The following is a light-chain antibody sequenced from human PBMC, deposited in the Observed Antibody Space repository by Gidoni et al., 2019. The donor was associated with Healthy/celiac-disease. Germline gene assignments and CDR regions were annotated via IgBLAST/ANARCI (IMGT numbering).Light chain of an antibody. J-gene: IGKJ1*01. CDR1: PSISSY. Sequence: IQMTQSPSSLSASVGERVTITCRASPSISSYLHWYQQKPGKAPTLLIYAASSLQSGVPSRFSGSGSGTDFTLTISSLQPEDFATYYCQQSYSTPSWTFGQGTKLEIK. CDR2: AAS. V-gene: IGKV1-39*01. CDR3: QQSYSTPSWT.